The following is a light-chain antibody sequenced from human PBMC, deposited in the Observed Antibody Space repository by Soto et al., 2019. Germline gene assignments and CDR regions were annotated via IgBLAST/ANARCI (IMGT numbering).Light chain of an antibody. V-gene: IGKV3-20*01. CDR2: GAS. J-gene: IGKJ1*01. CDR3: QQYVTSLQT. CDR1: QSLSSSY. Sequence: EIVLTQSPGTLSLSPGERATLSCRASQSLSSSYLAWYQQKPGQAPRLLIYGASSRATDIPDRFSGSGSGTDFTLTISRLEPEEFAVYYCQQYVTSLQTFGQGTKVEIK.